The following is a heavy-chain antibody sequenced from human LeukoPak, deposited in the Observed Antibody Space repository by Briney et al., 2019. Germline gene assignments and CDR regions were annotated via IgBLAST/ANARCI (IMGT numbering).Heavy chain of an antibody. CDR2: IYYSGST. D-gene: IGHD6-13*01. Sequence: SETLSLTCTASGASISSGDYYWSWIRQPPGKGLEWIGYIYYSGSTYYNPSLKSRVTISVDTSKNQFSLKLSSVTAADTAVYYCARGESRVSICHWGQGTLVTVSS. J-gene: IGHJ4*02. CDR3: ARGESRVSICH. V-gene: IGHV4-30-4*01. CDR1: GASISSGDYY.